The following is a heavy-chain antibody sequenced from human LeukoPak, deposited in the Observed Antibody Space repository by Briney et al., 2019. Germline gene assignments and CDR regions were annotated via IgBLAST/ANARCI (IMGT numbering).Heavy chain of an antibody. Sequence: GESLQISCQGSGYRFTSYWIGWVRPMPGKGLEWMGIIYPGDSDTRYSPSFQGQVTISADKSISTAYLQWSSLKASDTAMYYCARLYYYASGSYFPLDSWGQGTLVTVSS. CDR1: GYRFTSYW. CDR3: ARLYYYASGSYFPLDS. D-gene: IGHD3-10*01. CDR2: IYPGDSDT. J-gene: IGHJ4*02. V-gene: IGHV5-51*01.